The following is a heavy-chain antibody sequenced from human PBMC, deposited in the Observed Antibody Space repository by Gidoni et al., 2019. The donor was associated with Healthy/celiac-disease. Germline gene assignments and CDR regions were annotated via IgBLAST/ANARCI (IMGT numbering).Heavy chain of an antibody. V-gene: IGHV3-48*02. CDR3: ASPYCGGDCYADDAFDI. CDR1: GFTFSSYS. Sequence: EVQLVESGGGLVQPGGSLRLSCAASGFTFSSYSMNWVRQAPGKGLEWVSYISSSSSTIYYADSVKGRFTISRDNAKNSLYLQMNSLRDEDTAVYYCASPYCGGDCYADDAFDIWGQGTMVTVSS. J-gene: IGHJ3*02. CDR2: ISSSSSTI. D-gene: IGHD2-21*02.